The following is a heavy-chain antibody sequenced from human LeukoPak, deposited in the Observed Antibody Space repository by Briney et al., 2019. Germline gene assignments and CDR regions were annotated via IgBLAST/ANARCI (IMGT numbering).Heavy chain of an antibody. D-gene: IGHD3-9*01. CDR3: ARYFDWSYLDY. V-gene: IGHV4-59*01. Sequence: PSETLSLTCTVSGGSISSYYWSWIRQPPGKGLEWIGYIYYSGSTDYNPSLKSRVTISVDTSKNQFSLKLSSVTAADTAVYYCARYFDWSYLDYWGQGTLVTVSS. J-gene: IGHJ4*02. CDR2: IYYSGST. CDR1: GGSISSYY.